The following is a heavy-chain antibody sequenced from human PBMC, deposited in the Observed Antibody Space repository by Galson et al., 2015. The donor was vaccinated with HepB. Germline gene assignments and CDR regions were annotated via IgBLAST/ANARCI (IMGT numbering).Heavy chain of an antibody. Sequence: SLRLSCAASGFTFNNAWMSWVRQAPGKGLEWVGRIISKIEGGTTDYAAPVKGRFTISRDDSKNTLYLQMNSLKTEDTAVYYCTTSMVMVDYWGQGTRVTVSS. J-gene: IGHJ4*02. CDR1: GFTFNNAW. CDR3: TTSMVMVDY. V-gene: IGHV3-15*01. D-gene: IGHD3-22*01. CDR2: IISKIEGGTT.